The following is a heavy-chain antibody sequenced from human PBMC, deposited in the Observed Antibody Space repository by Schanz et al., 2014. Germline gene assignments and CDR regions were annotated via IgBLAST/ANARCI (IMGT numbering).Heavy chain of an antibody. J-gene: IGHJ6*02. CDR3: LAPDYGMDV. Sequence: EVQLVESGGGLVQPGGSLRLSCAVSGFIVRSNYMTWVRQAPGKGLEWVSAMNESHSTIYYADSVRGRFTISRDNAENTLFLQMNSLRAEDTAVYYCLAPDYGMDVWGQGTTVTVSS. V-gene: IGHV3-23*04. CDR2: MNESHSTI. CDR1: GFIVRSNY.